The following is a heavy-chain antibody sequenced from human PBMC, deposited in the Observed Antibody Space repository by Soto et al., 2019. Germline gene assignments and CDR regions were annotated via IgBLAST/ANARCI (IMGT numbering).Heavy chain of an antibody. CDR2: ISSSGSTI. Sequence: GGSLRLSCAASGITFSDYYMSWIRQAPGKGLEWVSYISSSGSTIYYADSVKGRFTTSRDNAKNSLYLQMNSLRAEDTAVYYCARESSGWYPDYWGQGTLVTVSS. CDR1: GITFSDYY. J-gene: IGHJ4*02. D-gene: IGHD6-19*01. V-gene: IGHV3-11*01. CDR3: ARESSGWYPDY.